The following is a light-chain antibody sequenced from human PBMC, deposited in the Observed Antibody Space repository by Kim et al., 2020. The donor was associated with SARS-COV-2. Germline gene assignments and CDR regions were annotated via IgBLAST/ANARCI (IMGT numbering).Light chain of an antibody. Sequence: DIQLTQSPSSLSASVGDRVTISCQASQDINNHLNWYQHKPGKAPKVLIYDASNLETGVPSRFSGSGSGKEFTFTIDSLQPEDFATYYCQQYDNLRVTFGGGTKVDIK. CDR1: QDINNH. CDR2: DAS. V-gene: IGKV1-33*01. CDR3: QQYDNLRVT. J-gene: IGKJ4*01.